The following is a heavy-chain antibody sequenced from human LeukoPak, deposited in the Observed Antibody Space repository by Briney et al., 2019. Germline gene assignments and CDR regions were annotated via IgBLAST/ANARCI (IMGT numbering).Heavy chain of an antibody. J-gene: IGHJ4*02. CDR3: AREGRGSYRYEDDY. CDR1: GYTFTSYG. V-gene: IGHV1-18*01. D-gene: IGHD3-16*02. CDR2: ISAYNGDT. Sequence: ASVKVSCKASGYTFTSYGISWVRQAPGQGLEWMGWISAYNGDTNYAQKLQGRVTMTTDTSTSTAYMELRSLRSDDTAVYYCAREGRGSYRYEDDYWGQGTLATVSS.